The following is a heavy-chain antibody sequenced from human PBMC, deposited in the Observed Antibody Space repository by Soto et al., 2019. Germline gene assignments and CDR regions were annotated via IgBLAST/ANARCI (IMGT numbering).Heavy chain of an antibody. Sequence: QVQLVESGGGVVQPGRSLRLSCVASGFTFSSYGMHWVRQAPGKGLEWVAVISYDGSYKYYADSVKGRLTISRDNSKYTVYLRRNSLRGEDTAVYYCAKGQHCSSTSCYFYHYGMDVWGQGTTVAVSS. CDR1: GFTFSSYG. D-gene: IGHD2-2*01. V-gene: IGHV3-30*18. CDR3: AKGQHCSSTSCYFYHYGMDV. CDR2: ISYDGSYK. J-gene: IGHJ6*02.